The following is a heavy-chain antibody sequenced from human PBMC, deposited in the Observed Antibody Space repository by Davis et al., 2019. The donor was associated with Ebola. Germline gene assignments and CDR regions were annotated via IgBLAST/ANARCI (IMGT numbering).Heavy chain of an antibody. Sequence: SGPTLVKPTETLTLTCTVSGFSLSNARMGVSWIRQPPGKALEWLAHIFSNDEKSYSTSLKSRLTISKDTSKSQVVLTMTNMDPVDTATYYCARIRGITMVQGVIAYYYYYGMDVWGQGTTVTVSS. J-gene: IGHJ6*02. D-gene: IGHD3-10*01. V-gene: IGHV2-26*01. CDR3: ARIRGITMVQGVIAYYYYYGMDV. CDR1: GFSLSNARMG. CDR2: IFSNDEK.